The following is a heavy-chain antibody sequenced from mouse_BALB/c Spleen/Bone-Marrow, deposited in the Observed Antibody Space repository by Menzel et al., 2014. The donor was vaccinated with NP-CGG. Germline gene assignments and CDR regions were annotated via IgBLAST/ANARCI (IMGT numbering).Heavy chain of an antibody. CDR3: ARPHYYGSSWVAY. CDR1: GFTFSSYA. CDR2: ISSGGSYT. D-gene: IGHD1-1*01. V-gene: IGHV5-9-3*01. J-gene: IGHJ3*01. Sequence: EVQLVESGGGLVKPGGSLKLSCAASGFTFSSYAMSWVRQTPEKRLEWVATISSGGSYTYYPDSVKGRFTISRDNAKNTLYLQMSSLRSEDTAMYYCARPHYYGSSWVAYWGQGTLVTVSA.